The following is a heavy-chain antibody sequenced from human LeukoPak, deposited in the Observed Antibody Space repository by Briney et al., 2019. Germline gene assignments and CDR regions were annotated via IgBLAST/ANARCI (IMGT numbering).Heavy chain of an antibody. CDR2: ISSSGSTI. CDR1: GFTFSSYE. CDR3: AREWKVGATTWGFDY. D-gene: IGHD1-26*01. V-gene: IGHV3-48*03. J-gene: IGHJ4*02. Sequence: GGSLRLSCAASGFTFSSYEMNWVRQAPGKGLEWGSYISSSGSTIYYADSVKGRFTISRDNAKNSLYLQMNSLRAEDTAVYYCAREWKVGATTWGFDYWGQGTLVTVSS.